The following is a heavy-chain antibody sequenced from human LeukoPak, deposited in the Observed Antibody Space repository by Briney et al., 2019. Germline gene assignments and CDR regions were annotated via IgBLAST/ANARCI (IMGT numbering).Heavy chain of an antibody. CDR1: GFTFSSYS. J-gene: IGHJ3*02. V-gene: IGHV3-21*01. CDR3: AREYCSSTSCYSDAFDI. Sequence: GGSLRLSCAASGFTFSSYSMNWGRQAPGKGLEWVSSINSSSYIYYADSVRGRFTISRDNAKNSLYLQMNSLRGEDTAVYYCAREYCSSTSCYSDAFDIWGQGTMVTVSS. CDR2: INSSSYI. D-gene: IGHD2-2*01.